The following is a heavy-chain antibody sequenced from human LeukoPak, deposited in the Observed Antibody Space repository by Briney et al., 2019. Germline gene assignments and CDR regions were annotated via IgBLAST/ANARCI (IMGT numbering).Heavy chain of an antibody. CDR1: GGSLSSYY. V-gene: IGHV4-4*07. CDR2: IYTSGST. CDR3: ARDSGYYDGSGSSVGNYYYYMDV. Sequence: SETLSLTCTVSGGSLSSYYWSWIRQAAGKGLEWMARIYTSGSTNYNPSLKSRVTMSVDTSKNQFSLKLSSVTAADTAVYYCARDSGYYDGSGSSVGNYYYYMDVWGKGTTVTVSS. D-gene: IGHD3-10*01. J-gene: IGHJ6*03.